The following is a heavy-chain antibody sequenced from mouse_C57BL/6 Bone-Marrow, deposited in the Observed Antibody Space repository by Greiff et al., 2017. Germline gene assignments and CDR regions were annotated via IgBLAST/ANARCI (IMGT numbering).Heavy chain of an antibody. J-gene: IGHJ2*01. CDR1: GYTFTSYW. CDR2: IYPGNSDT. V-gene: IGHV1-5*01. Sequence: VQLQQSGTVLARPGASVKMSCKTSGYTFTSYWMHWVKQRPGQGLEWIGAIYPGNSDTSYNQKFKGKATLTAVTSASTAYMELSSLTNEDSAVYYCTRKGDYDENYFDYWGQGTTLTVSS. CDR3: TRKGDYDENYFDY. D-gene: IGHD2-4*01.